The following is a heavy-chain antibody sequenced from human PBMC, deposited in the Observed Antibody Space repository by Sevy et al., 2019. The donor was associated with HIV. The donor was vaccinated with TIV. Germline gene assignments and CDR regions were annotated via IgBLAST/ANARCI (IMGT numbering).Heavy chain of an antibody. J-gene: IGHJ6*02. Sequence: GGSLRLSCAASGFIFSSFEMNWVRQAPGKGLEWVSSISTSGGNRYYADSVKGRVTISRDNAKKSLYLQMNSLRAEDTAIYFCAKRGGQYDLGMDVWGQGTTVTVSS. CDR3: AKRGGQYDLGMDV. CDR2: ISTSGGNR. D-gene: IGHD1-1*01. CDR1: GFIFSSFE. V-gene: IGHV3-48*03.